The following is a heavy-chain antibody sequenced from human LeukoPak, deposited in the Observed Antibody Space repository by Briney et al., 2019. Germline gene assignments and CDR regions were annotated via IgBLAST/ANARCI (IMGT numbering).Heavy chain of an antibody. D-gene: IGHD3-16*02. CDR2: INPNSGGT. J-gene: IGHJ3*02. CDR3: ARETEARGIAAPDAFDI. CDR1: GYTFTGYY. V-gene: IGHV1-2*02. Sequence: GASVKVSCKASGYTFTGYYMHWVRQAPGQGLEWMGWINPNSGGTNYAQKFQGRVTMTRDTSISTAYMELSRLRSDDTAVYYCARETEARGIAAPDAFDIWGQGTMVTVSS.